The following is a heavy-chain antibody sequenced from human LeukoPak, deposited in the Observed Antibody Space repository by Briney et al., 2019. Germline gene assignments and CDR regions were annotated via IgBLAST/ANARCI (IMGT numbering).Heavy chain of an antibody. D-gene: IGHD1-1*01. CDR1: GFTFSNFA. V-gene: IGHV3-23*01. CDR3: ATDRPHPRNEPTNFDY. CDR2: ISGSGHNT. Sequence: QAGGSLRLSCAASGFTFSNFAMSRVRQAPGKGLEWVSAISGSGHNTYYADSVKGRFTISRDNSKNTLYLQMNSLRAEDTAVYYCATDRPHPRNEPTNFDYWGQGTLVTVSS. J-gene: IGHJ4*02.